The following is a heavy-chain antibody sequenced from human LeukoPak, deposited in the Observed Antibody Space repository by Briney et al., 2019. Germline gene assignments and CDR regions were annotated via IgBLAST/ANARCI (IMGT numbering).Heavy chain of an antibody. CDR2: IYYSGST. CDR3: ARENVVVTAIRGMEVGWFDP. J-gene: IGHJ5*02. V-gene: IGHV4-59*01. CDR1: GGSISSYY. Sequence: PSETLSLTCTVSGGSISSYYWSWIRQPPGKGLEWIGYIYYSGSTNYNPSLKSRVTIPVDTSKNQFSLKLSSVTAADTAVYYCARENVVVTAIRGMEVGWFDPWGQGTLVTVSS. D-gene: IGHD2-21*02.